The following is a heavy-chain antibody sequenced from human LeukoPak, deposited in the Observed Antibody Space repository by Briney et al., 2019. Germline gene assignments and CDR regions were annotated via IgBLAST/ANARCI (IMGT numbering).Heavy chain of an antibody. CDR1: GYTFTDYY. J-gene: IGHJ4*02. CDR2: INPNSGGT. Sequence: GASVKVSCKASGYTFTDYYIHWVRQAPGQGLEWMGWINPNSGGTNSAQKFQGRVTMTKDTSISTAYMELNRLRSDDTAVYFCARAIAVVDYWGQGNPGHRLL. D-gene: IGHD6-19*01. V-gene: IGHV1-2*02. CDR3: ARAIAVVDY.